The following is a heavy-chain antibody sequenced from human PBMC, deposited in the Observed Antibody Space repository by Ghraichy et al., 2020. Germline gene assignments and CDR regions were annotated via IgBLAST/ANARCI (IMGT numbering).Heavy chain of an antibody. CDR3: ASTPVLVGLVVVPAAISWFDP. D-gene: IGHD2-2*01. V-gene: IGHV4-39*01. Sequence: GSLRLSCTVSGGSISSSSYYWGWIRQPPGKGLEWIGSIYYSGSTYYNPSLKSRVTISVDTSKNQFSLKLSSVTATDTAVYYCASTPVLVGLVVVPAAISWFDPWGQGTLVTVSS. J-gene: IGHJ5*02. CDR1: GGSISSSSYY. CDR2: IYYSGST.